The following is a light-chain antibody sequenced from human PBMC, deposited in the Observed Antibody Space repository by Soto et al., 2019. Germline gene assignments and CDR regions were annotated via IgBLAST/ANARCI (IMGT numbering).Light chain of an antibody. Sequence: QSALTQPASVSGSPGQSITISCTGTSSDVGAYNYVSWYQQHPGQAPKLMIYDVSNRPSGVSKRFSGSKSGNTASLTISGLQAEDEADYSCSSYTSSTTLDVVFGGGTKLTVL. CDR2: DVS. CDR3: SSYTSSTTLDVV. J-gene: IGLJ2*01. CDR1: SSDVGAYNY. V-gene: IGLV2-14*01.